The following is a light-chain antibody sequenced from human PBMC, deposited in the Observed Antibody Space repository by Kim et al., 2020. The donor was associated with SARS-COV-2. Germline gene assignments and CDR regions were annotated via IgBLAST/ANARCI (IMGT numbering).Light chain of an antibody. V-gene: IGLV3-1*01. CDR1: KVGDKY. CDR3: QAWDSSTVV. Sequence: SYELTQPPSVSVSPGQTASITCSGDKVGDKYACWYQQKPGQSPVLVIYQDSKRPSGIPERFSGSNSGNTDTLTISGTQAMDEADYYCQAWDSSTVVFGGGTQLAVL. CDR2: QDS. J-gene: IGLJ2*01.